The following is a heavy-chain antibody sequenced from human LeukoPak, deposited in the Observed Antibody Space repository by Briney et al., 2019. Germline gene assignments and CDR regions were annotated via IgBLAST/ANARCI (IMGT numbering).Heavy chain of an antibody. V-gene: IGHV3-33*01. CDR2: IWYDASNK. J-gene: IGHJ4*02. Sequence: GGSLRLSCAASGFTFSSFGMHWVRQAPGKGLEWVAVIWYDASNKYYADSVKGRFTISRDNSKNTLYLQMNSLRAEDTAVYYCARDKYSSGWSNFDYWGQGTLVTVSS. CDR3: ARDKYSSGWSNFDY. CDR1: GFTFSSFG. D-gene: IGHD6-19*01.